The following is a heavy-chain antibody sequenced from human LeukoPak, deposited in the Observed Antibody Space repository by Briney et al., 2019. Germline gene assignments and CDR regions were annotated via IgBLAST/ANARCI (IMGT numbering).Heavy chain of an antibody. V-gene: IGHV4-61*05. J-gene: IGHJ2*01. CDR2: IYYSGST. CDR3: ARPRSSYGDYPPAGWYFDL. D-gene: IGHD4-17*01. Sequence: SETLSLTCTVSGGSISSSSYYWSWIRQPPGKGLEWIGYIYYSGSTNYNPSLKSRVTISVDTSKNQFSLKLSSVTAADTAVYYCARPRSSYGDYPPAGWYFDLWGRGTLVTVSS. CDR1: GGSISSSSYY.